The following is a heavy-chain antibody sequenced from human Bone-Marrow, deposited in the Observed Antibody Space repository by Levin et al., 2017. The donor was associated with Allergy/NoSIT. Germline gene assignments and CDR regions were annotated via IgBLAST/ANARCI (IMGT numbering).Heavy chain of an antibody. V-gene: IGHV3-30*18. Sequence: GGSLRLSCAASGFTFSSYGMHWVRQAPGKGLEWVAVISYDGSNKYYADSVKGRFTISRDNSKNTLYLQMNSLRAEDTAVYYCAKDRILYGSGSSTDDYWGQGTLVTVSS. CDR1: GFTFSSYG. J-gene: IGHJ4*02. CDR3: AKDRILYGSGSSTDDY. D-gene: IGHD3-10*01. CDR2: ISYDGSNK.